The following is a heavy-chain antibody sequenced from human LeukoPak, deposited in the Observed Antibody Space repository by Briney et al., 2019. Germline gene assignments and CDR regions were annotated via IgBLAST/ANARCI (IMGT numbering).Heavy chain of an antibody. D-gene: IGHD6-19*01. V-gene: IGHV5-51*01. J-gene: IGHJ4*02. CDR3: ARRSSGWYQDY. CDR1: GYSFTSYW. CDR2: IYPGDSDT. Sequence: GESLKISCKGSGYSFTSYWIGWVGHMPAKGLEWMGIIYPGDSDTRYSPSFQGQVTISADKSTSTAYLQWSSLKASDTAMYYCARRSSGWYQDYWGQGTLVTVSS.